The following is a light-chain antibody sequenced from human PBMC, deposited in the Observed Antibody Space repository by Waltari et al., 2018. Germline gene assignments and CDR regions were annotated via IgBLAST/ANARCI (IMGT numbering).Light chain of an antibody. CDR3: QNHERLPAV. CDR2: GAS. V-gene: IGKV3-20*01. Sequence: EIVLTESPGTLSLSLGERATLSCRASQSIGRYLIWYQQKPGQAPRLLIYGASTRAAGIPDRLSGSGSGTDFSLTISRLEPEDFAVYYCQNHERLPAVFGRGTKVEIK. J-gene: IGKJ1*01. CDR1: QSIGRY.